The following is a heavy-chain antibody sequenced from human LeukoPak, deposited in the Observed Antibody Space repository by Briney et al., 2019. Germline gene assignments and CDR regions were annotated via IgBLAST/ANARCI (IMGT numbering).Heavy chain of an antibody. CDR2: ISGSGGTA. V-gene: IGHV3-23*01. J-gene: IGHJ4*02. CDR1: GFTFSSYG. D-gene: IGHD2-2*01. Sequence: GGSLRLSCAASGFTFSSYGMHWVRQAPGKGLEWVSAISGSGGTAYYADSVKGRFTISRDNSKNTLYLQMNSLRAEDTAVYYCARNLPAADYWGQGTLVTVSS. CDR3: ARNLPAADY.